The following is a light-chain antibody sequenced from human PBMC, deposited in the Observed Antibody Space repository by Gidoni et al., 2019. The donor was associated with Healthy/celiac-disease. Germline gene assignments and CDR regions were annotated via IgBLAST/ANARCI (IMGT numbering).Light chain of an antibody. CDR1: QSVSSSY. V-gene: IGKV3-20*01. J-gene: IGKJ1*01. CDR3: QQYGSSPGWT. Sequence: EIVLTQSPGPLSLSPGERATLSCRASQSVSSSYLAWYQQKPGQAPRLLIYGASSTATGIPDRFSGSGSGTDFTLTISRLEPEDFAVYYCQQYGSSPGWTFGQGTKVEIK. CDR2: GAS.